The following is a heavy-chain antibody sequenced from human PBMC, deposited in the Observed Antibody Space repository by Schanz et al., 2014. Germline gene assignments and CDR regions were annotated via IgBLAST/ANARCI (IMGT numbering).Heavy chain of an antibody. Sequence: EVQLLESGGGLVQPEGSLRLSCAASGFTFSTHAMHWVRQAPGKGLEWVSYVSRSTPDIYYADSVKGRFTMSRDNAKNSVFLQMNSLRAEDTAVYYCARGGPAYYFDDWGQGTLVTVSS. CDR1: GFTFSTHA. J-gene: IGHJ4*02. CDR2: VSRSTPDI. V-gene: IGHV3-48*01. CDR3: ARGGPAYYFDD.